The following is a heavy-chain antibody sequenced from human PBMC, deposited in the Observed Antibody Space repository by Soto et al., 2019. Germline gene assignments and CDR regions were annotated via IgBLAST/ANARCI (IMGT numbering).Heavy chain of an antibody. CDR1: GFTFSSYG. CDR3: ARTLYYYDSSGYYPH. J-gene: IGHJ1*01. CDR2: IWYDGSNK. V-gene: IGHV3-33*01. D-gene: IGHD3-22*01. Sequence: GSLRLSCAASGFTFSSYGMHWVRQAPGKGLEWVAVIWYDGSNKYYADSVKGRFTISRDNSKNTLYLQMNSLRAEDTAVYYCARTLYYYDSSGYYPHWGQGTLVTVSS.